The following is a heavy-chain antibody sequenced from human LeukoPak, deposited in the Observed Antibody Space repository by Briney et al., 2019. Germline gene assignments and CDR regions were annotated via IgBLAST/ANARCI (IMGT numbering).Heavy chain of an antibody. V-gene: IGHV4-59*02. Sequence: LRLSCAASGFTVNTYYMSWVRQPPGKGLEWIGEIYHSGSTNYNPALKSRVTISVDTSKNQFSLKLSSVTAADTAVYYCARDKVPGDYWGQGTLVTVSS. CDR3: ARDKVPGDY. CDR2: IYHSGST. CDR1: GFTVNTYY. J-gene: IGHJ4*02. D-gene: IGHD1-1*01.